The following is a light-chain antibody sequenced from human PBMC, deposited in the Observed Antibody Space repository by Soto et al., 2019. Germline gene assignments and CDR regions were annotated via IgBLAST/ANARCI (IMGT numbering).Light chain of an antibody. V-gene: IGKV3-20*01. J-gene: IGKJ1*01. CDR1: QSSSTY. Sequence: EIVLTQSPGTLSLSPGERATLSCRASQSSSTYLAWYQQKPGQTPRLLIYGASSRATGIPDRFSASGSGTDFTLTISRLEPEDFAVDYCQQYRSSPRWTFGQGTKVEIK. CDR3: QQYRSSPRWT. CDR2: GAS.